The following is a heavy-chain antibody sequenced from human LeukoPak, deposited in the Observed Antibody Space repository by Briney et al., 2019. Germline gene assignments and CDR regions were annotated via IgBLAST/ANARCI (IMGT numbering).Heavy chain of an antibody. CDR2: IYYSGAT. D-gene: IGHD2-21*02. CDR1: GGSISSSSYY. J-gene: IGHJ3*02. CDR3: ASGYCGGACQLGGVDM. V-gene: IGHV4-39*07. Sequence: SETLSLTCTVSGGSISSSSYYWGWIRQPPGNGLEWIGNIYYSGATNYNPSLKSRVTISLDTSGNQFSLKLSSVTAADTAVYYCASGYCGGACQLGGVDMWGQGTMVTVSS.